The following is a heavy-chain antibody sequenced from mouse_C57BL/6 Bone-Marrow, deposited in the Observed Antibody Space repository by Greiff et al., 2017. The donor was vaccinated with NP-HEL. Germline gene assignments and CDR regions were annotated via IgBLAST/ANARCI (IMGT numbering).Heavy chain of an antibody. J-gene: IGHJ2*01. CDR1: GYAFSSSW. CDR3: ARRLGRPDY. CDR2: IYPGDGDT. D-gene: IGHD4-1*01. Sequence: VQRVESGPELVKPGASVKISCKASGYAFSSSWMNWVKQRPGKGLEWIGRIYPGDGDTNYNGKVKGKATMTADKSSSTAYRQLSRLTSEDSAVYFCARRLGRPDYWGQGTTLTVSA. V-gene: IGHV1-82*01.